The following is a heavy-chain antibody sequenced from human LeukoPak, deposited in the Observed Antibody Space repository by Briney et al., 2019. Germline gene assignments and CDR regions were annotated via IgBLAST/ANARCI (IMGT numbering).Heavy chain of an antibody. J-gene: IGHJ6*02. CDR3: ARAVTMVRGVPDPSYYYYGMDV. V-gene: IGHV1-18*01. D-gene: IGHD3-10*01. Sequence: ASVKVSCKASGYTFISYGISWVRQAPGQGLEWMGWISAYNGNTNYAQKLQGRVTMTTDTSTSTAYMELRSLRSDDTAVYYCARAVTMVRGVPDPSYYYYGMDVWGQGTTVTVSS. CDR1: GYTFISYG. CDR2: ISAYNGNT.